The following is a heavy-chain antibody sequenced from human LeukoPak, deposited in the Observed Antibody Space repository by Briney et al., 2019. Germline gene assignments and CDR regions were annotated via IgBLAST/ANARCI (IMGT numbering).Heavy chain of an antibody. D-gene: IGHD1/OR15-1a*01. CDR2: IYSSGST. CDR1: GGSISANY. Sequence: PSETLSLTCTVSGGSISANYWIWMRQSAGKGLEYIGRIYSSGSTNYNPSLKSRVTMSVDTSKNQFSLKLSSVTAADAAVYYCARASTGTIDYWGQGTLVTVSS. V-gene: IGHV4-4*07. J-gene: IGHJ4*02. CDR3: ARASTGTIDY.